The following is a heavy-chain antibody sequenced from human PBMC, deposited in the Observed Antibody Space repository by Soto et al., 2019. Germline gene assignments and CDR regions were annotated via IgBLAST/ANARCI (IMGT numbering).Heavy chain of an antibody. CDR2: VNTNGRST. J-gene: IGHJ6*02. CDR3: AKDRAFNYFYGMDV. V-gene: IGHV3-23*01. CDR1: GLAFGNYA. Sequence: GGSLRLSCIASGLAFGNYAMNWVRQVPGRGLEWVAGVNTNGRSTYYADSVRGRFTISRDNSKITVYLQMNSLRAEDTAVYYCAKDRAFNYFYGMDVWGQGTTVTVSS. D-gene: IGHD3-10*01.